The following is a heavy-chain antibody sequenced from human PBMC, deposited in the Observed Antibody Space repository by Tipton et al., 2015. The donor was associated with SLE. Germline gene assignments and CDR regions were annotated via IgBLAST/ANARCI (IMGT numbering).Heavy chain of an antibody. V-gene: IGHV4-38-2*01. CDR3: ARQWRRSAFDI. J-gene: IGHJ3*02. Sequence: TLSLTCAVSGYSISSGYYWGWIRQPPGKGLEWIGSIYHSGSTNYNPSLKSRVTISVDTSKNQFSLKLSSVTAADTAVYYCARQWRRSAFDIWGQGTMVTVSS. CDR2: IYHSGST. CDR1: GYSISSGYY. D-gene: IGHD6-19*01.